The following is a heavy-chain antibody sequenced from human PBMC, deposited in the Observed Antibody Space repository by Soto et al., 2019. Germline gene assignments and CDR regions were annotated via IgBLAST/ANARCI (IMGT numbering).Heavy chain of an antibody. D-gene: IGHD3-22*01. CDR2: INPNGGVT. V-gene: IGHV1-46*01. J-gene: IGHJ5*02. CDR3: ARDHSVTSSGYSYWWFDP. CDR1: GYTFTNNW. Sequence: ASVKVSCKASGYTFTNNWIHWVRQAPGQGLEWMGVINPNGGVTVYAQKFQGRVTMTRDTSTSTFYMDLSSLRSEDTALYYCARDHSVTSSGYSYWWFDPWGQGTLVTVPS.